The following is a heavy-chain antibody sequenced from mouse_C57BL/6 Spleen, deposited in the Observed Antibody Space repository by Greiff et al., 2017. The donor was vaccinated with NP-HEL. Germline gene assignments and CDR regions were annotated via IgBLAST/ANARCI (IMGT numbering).Heavy chain of an antibody. CDR1: GYTFTSYW. D-gene: IGHD1-1*01. J-gene: IGHJ4*01. CDR3: ARAFITTVYYAMDY. CDR2: IYPGSGST. Sequence: QVQLQQPGAELVKPGASVKMSCKASGYTFTSYWITWVKQRPGQGLEWIGDIYPGSGSTNYNEKFKSKATLTVDTSSSTAYMQLSSLTSEDSAVYYCARAFITTVYYAMDYWGQGTSVTVSS. V-gene: IGHV1-55*01.